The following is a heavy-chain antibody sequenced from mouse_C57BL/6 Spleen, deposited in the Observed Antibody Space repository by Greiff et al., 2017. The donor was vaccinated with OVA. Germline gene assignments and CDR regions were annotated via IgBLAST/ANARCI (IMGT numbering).Heavy chain of an antibody. V-gene: IGHV5-4*01. CDR1: GFTFSSYD. J-gene: IGHJ3*01. Sequence: EVHLVESGAGLVKPGGSLKLSCAASGFTFSSYDMYWVRQTPEKRLEWVATISDGGSYTYYPDNVKGRFTISRDNAKNTLYLQMSHLKSEDTAMYYCARDRQRRLPFAYWGQGTLVTVSA. CDR2: ISDGGSYT. CDR3: ARDRQRRLPFAY. D-gene: IGHD3-2*02.